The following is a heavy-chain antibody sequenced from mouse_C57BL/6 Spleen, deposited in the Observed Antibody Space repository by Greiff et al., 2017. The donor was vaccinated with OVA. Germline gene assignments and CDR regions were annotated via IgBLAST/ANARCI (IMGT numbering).Heavy chain of an antibody. V-gene: IGHV1-7*01. CDR3: AGIDSSGYDAMDY. D-gene: IGHD3-2*02. CDR1: GYTFTSYW. Sequence: QVQLQQSGAELAKPGASVKLSCKASGYTFTSYWMHWVKQRPGQGLEWIGYINPSSGYTKYNQKFKDKATLTADKSSSTAYMQLSSLTYEDSAGYYCAGIDSSGYDAMDYWGQGTSVTVSS. CDR2: INPSSGYT. J-gene: IGHJ4*01.